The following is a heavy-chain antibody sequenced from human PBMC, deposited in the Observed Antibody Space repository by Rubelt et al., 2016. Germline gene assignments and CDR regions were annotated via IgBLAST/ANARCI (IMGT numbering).Heavy chain of an antibody. J-gene: IGHJ3*02. CDR2: IYYSGST. Sequence: QLQLQESGPGLVKPSETLSLTCAVSGGSISSSSYYWGWIRQPPGKGLEWIGSIYYSGSTYYNPSLKSRVTISVDTAKSQFSLNLSSVTAADTAVYYCARGREMSYRPLDIWGQGTMVTVSS. CDR3: ARGREMSYRPLDI. V-gene: IGHV4-39*07. CDR1: GGSISSSSYY. D-gene: IGHD1-26*01.